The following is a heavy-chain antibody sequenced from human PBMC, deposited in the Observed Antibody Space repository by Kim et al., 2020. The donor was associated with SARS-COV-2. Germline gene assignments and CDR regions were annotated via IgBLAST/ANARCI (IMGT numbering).Heavy chain of an antibody. CDR3: VKEDGEYYYYDVMDV. CDR1: GFTFSSYA. D-gene: IGHD3-10*01. J-gene: IGHJ6*02. CDR2: ISSNGGST. V-gene: IGHV3-64D*06. Sequence: GGSLRLSCSASGFTFSSYAMHWVRQAPGKGLEYVAAISSNGGSTYYADSVKGRFTISRDNSKNTLYLQMSSVRAEDTAVYYCVKEDGEYYYYDVMDVWGQGPTVTVS.